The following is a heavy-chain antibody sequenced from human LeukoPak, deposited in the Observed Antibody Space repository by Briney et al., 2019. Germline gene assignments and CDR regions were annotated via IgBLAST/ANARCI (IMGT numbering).Heavy chain of an antibody. CDR1: GGSTSSSSYY. D-gene: IGHD2-15*01. V-gene: IGHV4-39*01. J-gene: IGHJ3*02. CDR3: ARRYCSGGSCYWDDAFDI. CDR2: IYYSGST. Sequence: SETLSLTCTVSGGSTSSSSYYWGWIRQPPGKGLEWIGSIYYSGSTYYNPSLKSRVTISVDTSKNQFSLKLSSVTAADTAVYYRARRYCSGGSCYWDDAFDIWGQGTMVTVSS.